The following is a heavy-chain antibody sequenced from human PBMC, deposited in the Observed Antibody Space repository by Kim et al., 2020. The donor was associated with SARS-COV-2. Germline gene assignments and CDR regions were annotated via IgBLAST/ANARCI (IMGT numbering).Heavy chain of an antibody. CDR2: IIPILGIA. Sequence: SVKVSCKASGGTFSSYAISWVRQAPGQGLEWMGRIIPILGIANYAQKFQGRVTITADKSTSTAYMELSSLRSEDTAVYYCARAPSGITMVRGAEVGYYYYMDVWGKGTTVTVSS. CDR3: ARAPSGITMVRGAEVGYYYYMDV. D-gene: IGHD3-10*01. CDR1: GGTFSSYA. J-gene: IGHJ6*03. V-gene: IGHV1-69*04.